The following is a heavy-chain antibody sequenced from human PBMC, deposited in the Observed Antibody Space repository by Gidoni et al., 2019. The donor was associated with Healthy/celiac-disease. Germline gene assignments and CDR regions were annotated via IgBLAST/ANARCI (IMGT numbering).Heavy chain of an antibody. V-gene: IGHV2-70*15. Sequence: QVTLRESGPARVKPTQTLTRTCTFPGFSLSTSGMCVSWIRQPPGKALEWLARIDWDDDKYYSTSLKTRLTISKDTSKNQVVLTMTNMDPVDTATYYCARIRDSSVVWGQGTLVTVSS. CDR3: ARIRDSSVV. CDR2: IDWDDDK. D-gene: IGHD3-22*01. CDR1: GFSLSTSGMC. J-gene: IGHJ4*02.